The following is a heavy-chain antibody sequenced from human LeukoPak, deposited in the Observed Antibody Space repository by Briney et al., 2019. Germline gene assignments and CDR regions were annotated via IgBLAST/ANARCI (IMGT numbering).Heavy chain of an antibody. J-gene: IGHJ6*03. Sequence: GGSLRLSCAISGLTFHDYAMTWVRQAPGKGLEWVSTIVGDSSKTYYADSVKGRFTISRDNSNYMLFLHMNNLRAEDTAIYYCAKQPYNYYYLDDWGKGTTVTVSS. CDR3: AKQPYNYYYLDD. V-gene: IGHV3-23*01. D-gene: IGHD2-21*01. CDR2: IVGDSSKT. CDR1: GLTFHDYA.